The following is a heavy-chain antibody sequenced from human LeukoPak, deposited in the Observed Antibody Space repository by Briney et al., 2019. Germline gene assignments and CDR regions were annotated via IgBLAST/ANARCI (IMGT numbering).Heavy chain of an antibody. V-gene: IGHV1-69*02. CDR2: IIPILGIA. D-gene: IGHD2-2*01. CDR3: ARVEVYCSSTGCSERDWFDY. J-gene: IGHJ4*02. Sequence: SVKVSCKASGGTFSSYTISWVRQAPGQGLEWMGRIIPILGIANYAQKFQGRVTITADKSTSTAYMELSSLRSEDTAVYYCARVEVYCSSTGCSERDWFDYWGQGTLVTVSS. CDR1: GGTFSSYT.